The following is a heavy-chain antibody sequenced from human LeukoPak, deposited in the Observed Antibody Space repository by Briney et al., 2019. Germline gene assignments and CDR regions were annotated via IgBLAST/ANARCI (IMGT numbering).Heavy chain of an antibody. Sequence: GGSLRLSCAASGFTFSNYAMHWVRQAPGKGLEWVAVISYDGSNKYYADSVKGRFTISRDNSKNTLYLQMNSLRAEDTAVYYCARDDYGGNVEYFQHWGQGTLVTVSS. CDR3: ARDDYGGNVEYFQH. J-gene: IGHJ1*01. CDR2: ISYDGSNK. D-gene: IGHD4-23*01. CDR1: GFTFSNYA. V-gene: IGHV3-30*04.